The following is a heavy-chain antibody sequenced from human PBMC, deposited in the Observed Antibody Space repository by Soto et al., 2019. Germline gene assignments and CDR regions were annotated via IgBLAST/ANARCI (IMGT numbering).Heavy chain of an antibody. CDR3: ARARIRLVGEINKYNMDV. D-gene: IGHD3-16*01. V-gene: IGHV4-59*01. J-gene: IGHJ6*02. Sequence: NPSETLSLTCTVSGGSIGYYYWSWIRQPPGKALEWIGYIYDGGSNNYNPSLKSRVTISADTSKNQLSLKLTSVTAADTAVYYCARARIRLVGEINKYNMDVWGQGTTVTVYS. CDR1: GGSIGYYY. CDR2: IYDGGSN.